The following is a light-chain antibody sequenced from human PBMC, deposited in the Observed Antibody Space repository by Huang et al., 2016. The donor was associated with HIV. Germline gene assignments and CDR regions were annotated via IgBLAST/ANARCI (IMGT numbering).Light chain of an antibody. J-gene: IGKJ4*01. V-gene: IGKV3-11*01. CDR2: AAS. CDR3: QQRSNWAPIT. Sequence: EIVLTQSPATLSLSPGERATLSCRASQSVSSYLAWYQQKPGQAPRLLIYAASNRATVIPARFSGSGSGTDFTLTISSLEPEDFAVYYCQQRSNWAPITFGGGTKVEIK. CDR1: QSVSSY.